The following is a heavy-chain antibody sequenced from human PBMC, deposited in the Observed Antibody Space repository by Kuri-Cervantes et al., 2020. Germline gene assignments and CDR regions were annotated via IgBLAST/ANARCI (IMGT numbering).Heavy chain of an antibody. J-gene: IGHJ5*02. CDR3: ARDFSQWGDGWFDP. CDR2: VYSSGST. Sequence: SETLSLTCTVSGGSISGYYWSWIRKPAGKGLEWIGRVYSSGSTSYNPSLMSRVTISLDKSKNQFSLKLISVTAADTAVYYCARDFSQWGDGWFDPWGQGTLVTVSS. CDR1: GGSISGYY. D-gene: IGHD5-24*01. V-gene: IGHV4-4*07.